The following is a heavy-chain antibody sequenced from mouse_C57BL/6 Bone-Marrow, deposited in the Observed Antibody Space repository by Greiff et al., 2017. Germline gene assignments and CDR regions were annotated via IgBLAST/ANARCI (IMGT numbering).Heavy chain of an antibody. D-gene: IGHD1-3*01. CDR1: GYTFTSYG. CDR2: IYPRSGNT. V-gene: IGHV1-81*01. J-gene: IGHJ2*01. CDR3: ARARDNYRHYYVDY. Sequence: VQLQESGAELARPGASVKLSCKASGYTFTSYGISWVKQRTGQGLEWIGEIYPRSGNTYYNEKFKGKATLTADKSSSTAYMELRSLTSEDSAVYFCARARDNYRHYYVDYWGQGTTLTVSS.